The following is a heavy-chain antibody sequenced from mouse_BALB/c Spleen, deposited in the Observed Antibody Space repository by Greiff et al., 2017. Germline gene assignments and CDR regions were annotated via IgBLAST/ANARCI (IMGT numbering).Heavy chain of an antibody. CDR3: TRSFYGYAWFAY. V-gene: IGHV1-15*01. D-gene: IGHD2-2*01. J-gene: IGHJ3*01. Sequence: QVQLQQSGAELVRPGASVTLSCKASGYTFTDYEMHWVKQTPVHGLEWIGAIDPETGGTAYNQKFKGKATLTADKSSSTAYMELRSLTSEDSAVYYCTRSFYGYAWFAYWGQGTLVTVSA. CDR1: GYTFTDYE. CDR2: IDPETGGT.